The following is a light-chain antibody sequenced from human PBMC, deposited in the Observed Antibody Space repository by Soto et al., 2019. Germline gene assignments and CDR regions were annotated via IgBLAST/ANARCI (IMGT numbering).Light chain of an antibody. CDR3: QHYENLPYT. J-gene: IGKJ2*01. CDR1: QDIDNY. V-gene: IGKV1-33*01. CDR2: DAS. Sequence: DIQLTQFPSSLSASLGDRVTITCQARQDIDNYLNWYQQKPGKAPNLLIYDASNLEPGVPSRFSASGSGTDFAFTISSLQPEDIATYYCQHYENLPYTFGQGTKLEIK.